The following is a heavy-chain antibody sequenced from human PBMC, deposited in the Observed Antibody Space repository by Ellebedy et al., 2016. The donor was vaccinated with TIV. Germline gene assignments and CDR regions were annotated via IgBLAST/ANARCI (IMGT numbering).Heavy chain of an antibody. CDR3: ARDPNWGSIDS. V-gene: IGHV3-23*01. D-gene: IGHD7-27*01. J-gene: IGHJ4*02. CDR2: ITGSGGSL. CDR1: GFTFASYA. Sequence: GESLKISCAASGFTFASYAMSWVRQAPGKGLEWVSIITGSGGSLYYADSVKGRFTISRDNSKNTLHLQMDSLIAEDTAIYYCARDPNWGSIDSWGQGTLVTASS.